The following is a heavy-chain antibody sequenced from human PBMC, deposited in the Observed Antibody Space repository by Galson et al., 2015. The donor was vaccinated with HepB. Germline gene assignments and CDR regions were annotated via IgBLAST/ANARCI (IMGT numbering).Heavy chain of an antibody. CDR2: FDPEDGEA. V-gene: IGHV1-24*01. CDR1: GYTLTELS. D-gene: IGHD4-17*01. Sequence: SVKVSCKVSGYTLTELSMHWVRQAPGKGLEWMGGFDPEDGEAIYAQKFQGRVTMTEDTSTDTAYMELSSLRSEDTAVYYCATDGATVTTWERGYYYYYGMDVWGQGTTVTVSS. CDR3: ATDGATVTTWERGYYYYYGMDV. J-gene: IGHJ6*02.